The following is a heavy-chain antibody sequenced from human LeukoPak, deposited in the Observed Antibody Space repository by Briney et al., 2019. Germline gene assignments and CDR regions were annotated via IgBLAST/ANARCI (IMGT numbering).Heavy chain of an antibody. Sequence: PGGSLRLSCEASGFSFSSFWMHWVRRAPGEGLVWVSRLNEDGGITNYADFAKGRFTISRDNARNTLYLQMNSLSADDTAVYYCTRDIGGRSAYWGQGTLVTVSS. D-gene: IGHD3-16*01. V-gene: IGHV3-74*01. J-gene: IGHJ4*02. CDR2: LNEDGGIT. CDR1: GFSFSSFW. CDR3: TRDIGGRSAY.